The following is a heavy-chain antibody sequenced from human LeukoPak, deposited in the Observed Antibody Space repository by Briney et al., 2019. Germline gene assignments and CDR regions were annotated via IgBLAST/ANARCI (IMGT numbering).Heavy chain of an antibody. J-gene: IGHJ4*02. CDR2: IIPIFGTA. Sequence: ASVKVSCKASGGTFSSYAISWVRQAPGQGLEWMGGIIPIFGTANYAQKFQGRVTITADKSTSTAYMELSSLRSEDTAVYCCATFGGYDRYYFDYWGQGTLVIVSS. CDR1: GGTFSSYA. D-gene: IGHD5-12*01. V-gene: IGHV1-69*06. CDR3: ATFGGYDRYYFDY.